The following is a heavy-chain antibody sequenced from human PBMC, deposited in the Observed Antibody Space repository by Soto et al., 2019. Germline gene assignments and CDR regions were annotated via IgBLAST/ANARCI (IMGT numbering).Heavy chain of an antibody. CDR2: IYSGGST. Sequence: PGGSLRLSCAASGFTVSSNYMSWVRQAPGKGLEWVSVIYSGGSTYYADSVKGRFTISRHNSKNTLYLQMNSLRTEDTAVYYRARASYRYCSGGSCWDIWGQRTMVTVSS. J-gene: IGHJ3*02. CDR1: GFTVSSNY. CDR3: ARASYRYCSGGSCWDI. V-gene: IGHV3-53*04. D-gene: IGHD2-15*01.